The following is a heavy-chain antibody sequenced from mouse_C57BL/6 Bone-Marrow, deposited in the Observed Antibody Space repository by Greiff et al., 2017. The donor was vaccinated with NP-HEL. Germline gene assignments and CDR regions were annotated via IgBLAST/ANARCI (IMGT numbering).Heavy chain of an antibody. J-gene: IGHJ3*01. CDR2: IDPEDGDT. CDR3: TTYDYGEFAY. CDR1: GFNIKDYY. Sequence: EVQLQQSGAELVRPGASVKLSCTASGFNIKDYYMHWVKQRPEQGLEWIGRIDPEDGDTEYDPKFQGKATMTADTSSNTAYLQLSSLTSEDAAVYYCTTYDYGEFAYWGKGTLVTVSA. D-gene: IGHD2-4*01. V-gene: IGHV14-1*01.